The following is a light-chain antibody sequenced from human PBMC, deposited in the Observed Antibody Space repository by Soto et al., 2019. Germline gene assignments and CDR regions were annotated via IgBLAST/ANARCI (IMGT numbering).Light chain of an antibody. J-gene: IGKJ1*01. Sequence: DIQMTQSPPTLSASVGDRVTITCRASQSISRLLAWYQQKPGKAPKLLIYDASSLESGVPSRFSGSGSGTEFALPLSSLQPDDFATYYCQQYNGYSRTFGQGTKVEIK. CDR3: QQYNGYSRT. V-gene: IGKV1-5*01. CDR1: QSISRL. CDR2: DAS.